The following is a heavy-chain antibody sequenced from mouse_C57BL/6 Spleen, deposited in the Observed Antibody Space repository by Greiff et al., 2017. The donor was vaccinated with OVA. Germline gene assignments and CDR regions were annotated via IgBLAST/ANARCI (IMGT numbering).Heavy chain of an antibody. CDR2: ISYDGSN. CDR3: ARVSMGYFDY. Sequence: EVPMPRAVPGLVKPSQSLSLTCSVTGYSITSGYYWNWIRQFPGNKLEWMGYISYDGSNNYNPSLKNRISITRDTSKNQFILKLNSVTTEDTATYYCARVSMGYFDYWGQGTTLTVSS. V-gene: IGHV3-6*01. CDR1: GYSITSGYY. J-gene: IGHJ2*01.